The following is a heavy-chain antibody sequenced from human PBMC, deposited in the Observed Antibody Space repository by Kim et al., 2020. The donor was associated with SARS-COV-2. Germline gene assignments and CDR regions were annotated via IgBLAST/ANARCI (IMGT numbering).Heavy chain of an antibody. V-gene: IGHV4-39*01. CDR1: GGSISSSSYY. CDR3: ARHWDYGDYAFDY. J-gene: IGHJ4*02. Sequence: SETLSLTCTVSGGSISSSSYYWGWIRQPPGKGLEWIGSIYYSGSTYYNPSLKSRVTISVDTSKNQFSLKLSSVTAADTAVYYCARHWDYGDYAFDYWGQGTLVTVSS. D-gene: IGHD4-17*01. CDR2: IYYSGST.